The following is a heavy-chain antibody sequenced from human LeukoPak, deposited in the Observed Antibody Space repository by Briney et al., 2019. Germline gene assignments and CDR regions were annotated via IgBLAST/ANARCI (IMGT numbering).Heavy chain of an antibody. CDR2: IYRGGTT. D-gene: IGHD3-22*01. J-gene: IGHJ4*02. CDR1: GFTVSSNY. Sequence: GGSLRLSCVASGFTVSSNYMSWVRQAPGKGPEWLSVIYRGGTTYYAGSVKGRFTISRDDSKNTLYLQMNSLRAEDTAVYYFARDYYYDDSGQPVRLDYWGQGTLVTVSS. V-gene: IGHV3-66*01. CDR3: ARDYYYDDSGQPVRLDY.